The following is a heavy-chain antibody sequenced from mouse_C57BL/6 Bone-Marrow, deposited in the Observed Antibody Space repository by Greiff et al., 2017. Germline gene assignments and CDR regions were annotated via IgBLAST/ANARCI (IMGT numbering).Heavy chain of an antibody. CDR2: IYPRSGNT. Sequence: QVQLQQSGPELVKPGASVKISCKASGYAFSSSWMNWVKQRPGKGLEWIGRIYPRSGNTYYNEKFKGKATLTVEKSSSTVYLELSRLTSDDSAVYYCARGGNYGGYYCDYWGQGTTLTVSS. CDR3: ARGGNYGGYYCDY. D-gene: IGHD2-1*01. J-gene: IGHJ2*01. CDR1: GYAFSSSW. V-gene: IGHV1-82*01.